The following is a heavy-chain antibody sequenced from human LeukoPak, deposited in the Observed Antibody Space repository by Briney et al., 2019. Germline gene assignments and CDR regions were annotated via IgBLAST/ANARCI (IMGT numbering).Heavy chain of an antibody. V-gene: IGHV3-30*18. J-gene: IGHJ4*02. CDR2: ISYDGSNK. D-gene: IGHD2-15*01. CDR1: GFTFSSYG. CDR3: AKDSVVAARSPFDY. Sequence: GRSLRLSCAASGFTFSSYGMHWVRQAPGKGLEWVAVISYDGSNKYYADSVKGRFTISRDNSKNTLYLQMNSLRAEDTAVYYCAKDSVVAARSPFDYWGQGTLVTVSS.